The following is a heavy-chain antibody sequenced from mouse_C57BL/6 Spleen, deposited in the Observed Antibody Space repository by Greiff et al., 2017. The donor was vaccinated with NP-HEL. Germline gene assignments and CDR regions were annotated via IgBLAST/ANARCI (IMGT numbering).Heavy chain of an antibody. D-gene: IGHD4-1*01. V-gene: IGHV1-78*01. CDR2: IYPRDGST. Sequence: VQLQQSDAELVKPGASVKISCKVSGYTFTDHTIHWMKQRPEQGLEWIGYIYPRDGSTKYNEKFKGKATLTADKSSSTAYMQLNSLTSEDSAVDFCARSKPPANWETFFAYWGQGTLVTVSA. CDR3: ARSKPPANWETFFAY. J-gene: IGHJ3*01. CDR1: GYTFTDHT.